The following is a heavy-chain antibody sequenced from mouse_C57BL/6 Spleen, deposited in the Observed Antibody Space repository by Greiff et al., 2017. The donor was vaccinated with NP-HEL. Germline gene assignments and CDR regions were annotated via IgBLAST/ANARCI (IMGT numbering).Heavy chain of an antibody. Sequence: DVHLVESGGGLVKPGGSLKLSCAASGFTFSSYAMSWVRQTPEKRLEWVATISDGGSYTYYPDNVKGRFTISRDNAKNNLYLQMSHLKSEDTAMYYCAREGDGSYYYAMDYWGQGTSVTVSS. J-gene: IGHJ4*01. CDR1: GFTFSSYA. V-gene: IGHV5-4*01. CDR2: ISDGGSYT. CDR3: AREGDGSYYYAMDY. D-gene: IGHD2-3*01.